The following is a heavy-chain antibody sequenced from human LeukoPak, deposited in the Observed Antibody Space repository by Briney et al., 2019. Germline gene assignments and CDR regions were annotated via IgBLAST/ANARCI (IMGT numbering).Heavy chain of an antibody. CDR1: DGSITSHY. D-gene: IGHD4-11*01. CDR2: IHYSGST. J-gene: IGHJ2*01. Sequence: SETLSLTCIVSDGSITSHYWSWIRRPPGKGLEWVGFIHYSGSTNYNPSLKSRVTISVDTSKNQFSLKLSSVTAADTAVYYCARDGMTTVTPFDLWGRGTLVTVSS. V-gene: IGHV4-59*11. CDR3: ARDGMTTVTPFDL.